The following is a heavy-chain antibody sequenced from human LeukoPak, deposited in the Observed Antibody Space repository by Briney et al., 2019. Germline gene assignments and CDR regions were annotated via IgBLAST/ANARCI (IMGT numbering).Heavy chain of an antibody. CDR3: ARVAWNYGYFDY. CDR2: TYYSGTI. D-gene: IGHD1-7*01. CDR1: GDSIRSASYY. V-gene: IGHV4-39*01. Sequence: SETLSLTCTVSGDSIRSASYYWAWIRQPPGKGLEWIGTTYYSGTISYNSSLKSRVTISVDTSKNQFSLKLSSVTAADTAVYYCARVAWNYGYFDYWGQGTLVTVSS. J-gene: IGHJ4*02.